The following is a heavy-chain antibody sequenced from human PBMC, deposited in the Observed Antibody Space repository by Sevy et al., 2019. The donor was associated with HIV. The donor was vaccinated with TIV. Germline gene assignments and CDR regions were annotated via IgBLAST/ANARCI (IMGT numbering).Heavy chain of an antibody. CDR3: ARAYCSGGRCYSLAY. J-gene: IGHJ4*02. CDR1: GYTFTTYR. Sequence: ASVKVSCKISGYTFTTYRITWVRQAPGQGLEWMGWIRPHNGDTDYAQKLQDRITMITDTSTTTVYMELTSLRSDDTAVYYCARAYCSGGRCYSLAYWGQGTLVTVSS. V-gene: IGHV1-18*01. D-gene: IGHD2-15*01. CDR2: IRPHNGDT.